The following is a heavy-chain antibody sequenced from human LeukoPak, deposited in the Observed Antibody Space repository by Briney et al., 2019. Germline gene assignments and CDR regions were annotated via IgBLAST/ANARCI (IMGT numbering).Heavy chain of an antibody. CDR1: GFTCSSYE. CDR2: ISSSGSTI. J-gene: IGHJ6*04. D-gene: IGHD3-10*02. Sequence: GGSLRLSCAASGFTCSSYEMNWVRQAPGKGLEWVSYISSSGSTIYYADSVKGRFTISRDNAKNSLYLQMNSLRAEDAAVYYCAELGITMIGGVWGKGTTVTISS. V-gene: IGHV3-48*03. CDR3: AELGITMIGGV.